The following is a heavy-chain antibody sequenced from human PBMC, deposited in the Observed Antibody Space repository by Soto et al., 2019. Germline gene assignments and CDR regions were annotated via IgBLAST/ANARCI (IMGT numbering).Heavy chain of an antibody. CDR3: ARTVLVAATNYYYYMDV. CDR1: GYTFTSYD. D-gene: IGHD2-15*01. J-gene: IGHJ6*03. V-gene: IGHV1-8*01. CDR2: MNPNSGNT. Sequence: QVQLVQSGAEVKKPGASVKVSCKASGYTFTSYDINWVRQATGQGLEWMGWMNPNSGNTGYAQKFQGRDTMTRNTSISTAYMELSSLRSEDTAVYYCARTVLVAATNYYYYMDVWGKGTTVTVSS.